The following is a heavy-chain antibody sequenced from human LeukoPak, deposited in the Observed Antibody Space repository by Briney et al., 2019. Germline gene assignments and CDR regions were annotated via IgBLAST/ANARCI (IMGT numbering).Heavy chain of an antibody. Sequence: GGSLRLSCAASGFTFDDYGMSWVRQAPGKGLEWVSGINWNGGSTGYADSVKGRFTISRDNAKNSLYLQMNSLRAEDTALYHCARDRGLMVEDAFDIWGQGTMVTVSS. J-gene: IGHJ3*02. V-gene: IGHV3-20*01. CDR2: INWNGGST. CDR3: ARDRGLMVEDAFDI. D-gene: IGHD3-10*01. CDR1: GFTFDDYG.